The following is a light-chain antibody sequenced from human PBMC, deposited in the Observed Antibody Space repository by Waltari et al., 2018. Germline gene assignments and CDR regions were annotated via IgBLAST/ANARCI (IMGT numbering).Light chain of an antibody. CDR3: SSYTSSNTWV. J-gene: IGLJ3*02. CDR1: SHDVGRYNF. V-gene: IGLV2-14*03. CDR2: DVS. Sequence: QSALTQPASVSGSPGQSITISCIGTSHDVGRYNFVSWYQQHPGKAPKLIIYDVSNRPSGVSSRFSGSKSGNTASLTISGLQAEDEADYYCSSYTSSNTWVFGGGTKLTVL.